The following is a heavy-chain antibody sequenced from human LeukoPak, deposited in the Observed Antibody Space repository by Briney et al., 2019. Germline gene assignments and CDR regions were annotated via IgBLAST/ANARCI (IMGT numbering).Heavy chain of an antibody. CDR3: ARVRGGATYDAFDI. CDR1: GYTFTSYY. CDR2: INPNSGGT. V-gene: IGHV1-2*02. J-gene: IGHJ3*02. D-gene: IGHD1-26*01. Sequence: ASVKVSCKASGYTFTSYYMHWVRQAPGHGLEWVGVINPNSGGTNYAQKFQGRVTMTRDTSITTASMELSRLRSDDTAVYFCARVRGGATYDAFDIWGQGTMVTVSS.